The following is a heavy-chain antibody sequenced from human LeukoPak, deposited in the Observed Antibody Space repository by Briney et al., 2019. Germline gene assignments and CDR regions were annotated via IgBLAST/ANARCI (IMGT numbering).Heavy chain of an antibody. J-gene: IGHJ3*01. Sequence: PGGSLRLSCAASGFTFSSYAMTWVRQAPGRGLEWVSSITGGGGASYADSVKGRFTVSRDNSQSTLYLQMSGLRAEDTAIYYCGRDPNGGYVGAFDFWGQGTLVTVSS. D-gene: IGHD5-12*01. CDR2: ITGGGGA. V-gene: IGHV3-23*01. CDR3: GRDPNGGYVGAFDF. CDR1: GFTFSSYA.